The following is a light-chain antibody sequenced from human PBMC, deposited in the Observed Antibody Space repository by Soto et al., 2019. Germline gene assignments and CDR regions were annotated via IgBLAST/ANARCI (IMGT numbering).Light chain of an antibody. CDR3: SSYTSSSTL. Sequence: QSVLTQPPSASGTPGQKVTISCSGATSDIGSNTIHWYRHLPGSGPTLVVFNNDQRPSGVPDRISGSKSGTSASLAISGLQSEDEADYYCSSYTSSSTLFGTGTKVTVL. J-gene: IGLJ1*01. V-gene: IGLV1-44*01. CDR1: TSDIGSNT. CDR2: NND.